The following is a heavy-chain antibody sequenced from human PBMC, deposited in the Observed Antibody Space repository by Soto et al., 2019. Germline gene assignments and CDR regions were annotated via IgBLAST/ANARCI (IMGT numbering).Heavy chain of an antibody. CDR1: GGSVSTGVHY. D-gene: IGHD6-13*01. CDR2: IYYSGRS. V-gene: IGHV4-61*08. J-gene: IGHJ2*01. Sequence: QVQLQESGPGLVKPSETLSLTCTVSVSGGSVSTGVHYWSWIRQPPGKGLEWIGYIYYSGRSNDNPSLKSRVTISVDTSKNQFPLKLTSVTAADTAVYYCARGYYSSWYWFDRWGRGTLVTVSS. CDR3: ARGYYSSWYWFDR.